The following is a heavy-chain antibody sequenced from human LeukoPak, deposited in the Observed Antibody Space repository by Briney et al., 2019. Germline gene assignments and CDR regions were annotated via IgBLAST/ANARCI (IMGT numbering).Heavy chain of an antibody. CDR1: GGSFSGYY. CDR3: ARAPQRSYQHNWFDP. J-gene: IGHJ5*02. V-gene: IGHV4-34*01. CDR2: INHSGST. Sequence: SETLSLTCAVYGGSFSGYYWSWLRQPPGKGLEWLGEINHSGSTNYNPSLKSRVTISVDTSKNQFSLKLSPVTAADTAVYYCARAPQRSYQHNWFDPWGQGTLVSVSS. D-gene: IGHD2-21*01.